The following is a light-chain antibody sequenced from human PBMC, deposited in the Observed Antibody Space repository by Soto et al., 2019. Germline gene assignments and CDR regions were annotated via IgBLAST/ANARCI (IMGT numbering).Light chain of an antibody. CDR3: LLYFRYFWA. J-gene: IGKJ1*01. Sequence: ILLTQSPVTLSVSPGERATPSCRASQSVSSYLAWYQQKPGQAPSLLIYGAFTRDTGIPARFSGTGSGTEFTLTISSLQSEDFAIYYCLLYFRYFWACGQGTKVDIK. CDR2: GAF. V-gene: IGKV3-15*01. CDR1: QSVSSY.